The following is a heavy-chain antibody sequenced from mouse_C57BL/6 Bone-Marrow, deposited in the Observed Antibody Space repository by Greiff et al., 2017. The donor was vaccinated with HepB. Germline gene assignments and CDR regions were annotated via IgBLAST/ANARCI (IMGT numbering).Heavy chain of an antibody. CDR1: GYAFTNYL. Sequence: VQLQQSGAELVRPGTSVKVSCKASGYAFTNYLIEWVKQRPGQGLEWSGVINPGSGGTNYNEKFKGKATLTADKSSSTADMQRSSLTSEDSAVYFCARDYGSSYFFDYWGQGTTLTVSS. CDR2: INPGSGGT. J-gene: IGHJ2*01. V-gene: IGHV1-54*01. D-gene: IGHD1-1*01. CDR3: ARDYGSSYFFDY.